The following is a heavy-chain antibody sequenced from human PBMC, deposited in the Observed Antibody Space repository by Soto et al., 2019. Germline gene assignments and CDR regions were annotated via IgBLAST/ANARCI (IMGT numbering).Heavy chain of an antibody. J-gene: IGHJ3*02. CDR3: ARALTLRAFDI. CDR1: GGSISSGDYY. D-gene: IGHD3-9*01. CDR2: IYYSGST. V-gene: IGHV4-30-4*01. Sequence: SETLSLTCTVSGGSISSGDYYWSWIRQPPGKGLEWIGYIYYSGSTYYNPSLKSRVTISIDTTKIQFSLKLSSVTAADTAVYYCARALTLRAFDIWGQGTMVTVSS.